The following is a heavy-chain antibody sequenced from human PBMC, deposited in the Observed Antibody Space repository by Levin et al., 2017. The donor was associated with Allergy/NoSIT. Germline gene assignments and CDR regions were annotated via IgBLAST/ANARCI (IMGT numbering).Heavy chain of an antibody. V-gene: IGHV4-34*01. D-gene: IGHD3-10*01. Sequence: SETLSLTCAVYGGSFSGYYWSWIRQPPGKGLEWIGEINHSGSTNYNPSLKSRVTISVDTSKNQFSLKLSSVTAADTAVYYCARGRRPHYYGSGRSYWYCDLWGRGTLVTVSS. CDR3: ARGRRPHYYGSGRSYWYCDL. CDR2: INHSGST. CDR1: GGSFSGYY. J-gene: IGHJ2*01.